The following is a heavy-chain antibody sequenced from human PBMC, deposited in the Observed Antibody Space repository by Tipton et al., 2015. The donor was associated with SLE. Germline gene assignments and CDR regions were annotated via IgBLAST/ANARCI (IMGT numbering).Heavy chain of an antibody. Sequence: TLSLTCAVYGGSFSGYYWSWIRQPPGKGLEWIVDINNSGSTNYNPSLMSRVTILLDTSENQFPLMLSSVTAADAAVFYCARTGYSISWLYFHHWGQGTLVTVSS. CDR2: INNSGST. J-gene: IGHJ1*01. D-gene: IGHD6-13*01. CDR3: ARTGYSISWLYFHH. CDR1: GGSFSGYY. V-gene: IGHV4-34*01.